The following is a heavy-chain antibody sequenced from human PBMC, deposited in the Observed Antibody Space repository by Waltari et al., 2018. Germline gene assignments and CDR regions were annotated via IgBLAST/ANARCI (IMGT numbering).Heavy chain of an antibody. V-gene: IGHV1-3*01. D-gene: IGHD3-3*01. Sequence: QVQLVQSGAEVKKPGASVKVSCKASGYTFTSYAMHWVRQAPGQRLEWMGWINAGNGNTKYSQKFQGRVTITRDTSASTAYMELSSLRSEDTAVYYCARDGRAYYDLSPLFDYWGQGTLVTVSS. CDR3: ARDGRAYYDLSPLFDY. J-gene: IGHJ4*02. CDR2: INAGNGNT. CDR1: GYTFTSYA.